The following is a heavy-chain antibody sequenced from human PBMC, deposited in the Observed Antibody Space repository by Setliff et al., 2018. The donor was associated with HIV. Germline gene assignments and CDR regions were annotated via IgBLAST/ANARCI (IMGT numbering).Heavy chain of an antibody. V-gene: IGHV4-34*01. D-gene: IGHD1-7*01. Sequence: PFETLSLTCAVYGGSFSGYYWSWIRQPPGKGLEWIGEINHSGSTNYNPSLKSRVTISVDTSKNQFSLKLSSVTAADTAVYYCARDRSNWNYGKNYMDVWGRGTTVTVSS. CDR3: ARDRSNWNYGKNYMDV. J-gene: IGHJ6*03. CDR2: INHSGST. CDR1: GGSFSGYY.